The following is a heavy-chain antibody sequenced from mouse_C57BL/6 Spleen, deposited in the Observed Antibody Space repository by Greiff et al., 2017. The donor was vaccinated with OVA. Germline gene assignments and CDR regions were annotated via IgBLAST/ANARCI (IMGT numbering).Heavy chain of an antibody. Sequence: QVQLKESGPELVKPGASVKISCKASGYAFSSSWMNWVKQRPGKGLEWIGRIYPGDGDTNYNGKFKGKATLTADKSSSTAYMQLSSLTSEDSAVYFGARRGLLQGYAMDYWGQGTSVTVSS. CDR2: IYPGDGDT. CDR3: ARRGLLQGYAMDY. V-gene: IGHV1-82*01. D-gene: IGHD2-3*01. CDR1: GYAFSSSW. J-gene: IGHJ4*01.